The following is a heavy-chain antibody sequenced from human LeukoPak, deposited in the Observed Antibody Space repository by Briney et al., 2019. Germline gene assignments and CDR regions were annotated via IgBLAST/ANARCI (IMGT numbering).Heavy chain of an antibody. D-gene: IGHD3-9*01. CDR1: GFTFSSYS. J-gene: IGHJ5*02. CDR3: QYFRLTGTLFSAT. CDR2: ISSSSSTI. Sequence: AGGSLRLSCAASGFTFSSYSMNWVRQAPGKGLEWVSYISSSSSTIYYADSVKGRFTISRDNAKNSLYLQMNSLRAEDTAVYYCQYFRLTGTLFSATWGQGTLVTVSS. V-gene: IGHV3-48*04.